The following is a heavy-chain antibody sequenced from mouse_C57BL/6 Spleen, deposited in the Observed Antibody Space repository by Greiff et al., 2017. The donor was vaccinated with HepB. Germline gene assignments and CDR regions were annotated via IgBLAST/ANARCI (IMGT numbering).Heavy chain of an antibody. CDR2: ISNGGGST. D-gene: IGHD1-1*01. CDR3: ARLPITTDYAMDY. J-gene: IGHJ4*01. CDR1: GFTFSDYY. V-gene: IGHV5-12*01. Sequence: DVMLVESGGGLVQPGGSLKLSCAASGFTFSDYYMYWVRQTPEKRLEWVAYISNGGGSTYYPDTVKGRFTISRDNAKNTLYLQMSRLKSEDTAMYYCARLPITTDYAMDYWGQGTSVTVSS.